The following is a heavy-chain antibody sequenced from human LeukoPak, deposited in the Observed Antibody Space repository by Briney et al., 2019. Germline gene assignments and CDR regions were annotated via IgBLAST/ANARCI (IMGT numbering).Heavy chain of an antibody. V-gene: IGHV3-74*01. Sequence: GGSLRLSCAASGFTFSRYWMHWVRQAPGKGLVWVSVINSDGSSTTYADSVKGRFTISRDNAKSTLYLQMNSLRAEDTAVFYCARGKYFDYWGQGTLVTVSS. CDR1: GFTFSRYW. CDR3: ARGKYFDY. J-gene: IGHJ4*02. CDR2: INSDGSST.